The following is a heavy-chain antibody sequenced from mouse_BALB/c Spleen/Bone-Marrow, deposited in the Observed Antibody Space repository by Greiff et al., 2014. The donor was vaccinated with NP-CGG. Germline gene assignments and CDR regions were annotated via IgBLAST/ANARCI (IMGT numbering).Heavy chain of an antibody. CDR1: GFTFSDYY. CDR3: ARDRGVQGYAMDY. Sequence: EVQLVESGGGLVKPGGSLKLSRAASGFTFSDYYMYWVRQTPEKRLEWVATISDGGSYTYYPDSVKGRFTISRDIAKNNLYLQMSSLKSEDTAMYYCARDRGVQGYAMDYWGQGTSVTVSS. J-gene: IGHJ4*01. V-gene: IGHV5-4*02. CDR2: ISDGGSYT. D-gene: IGHD2-14*01.